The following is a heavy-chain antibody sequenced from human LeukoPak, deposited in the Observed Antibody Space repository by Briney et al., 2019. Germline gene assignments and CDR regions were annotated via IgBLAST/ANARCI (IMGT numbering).Heavy chain of an antibody. D-gene: IGHD1-26*01. Sequence: GGSLRLSCAASGFTFSSYAMSWARQAPGKGLEWVSAISGSGGSTYYADSVKGRFTISRDNSKNTLYLQMNSLRAEDTAVYYCAKDIARGGRTRYFDYWGQGTLVTVSS. CDR1: GFTFSSYA. V-gene: IGHV3-23*01. CDR2: ISGSGGST. J-gene: IGHJ4*02. CDR3: AKDIARGGRTRYFDY.